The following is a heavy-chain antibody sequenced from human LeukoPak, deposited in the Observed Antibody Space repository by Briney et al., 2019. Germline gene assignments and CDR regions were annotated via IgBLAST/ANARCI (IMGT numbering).Heavy chain of an antibody. CDR3: ARDPCHGALDY. CDR2: ISSSSDTI. CDR1: GFTFSTSG. J-gene: IGHJ4*02. D-gene: IGHD2-2*01. V-gene: IGHV3-48*04. Sequence: GGSLRLSCTGSGFTFSTSGMNWVRQAPGRGLDWISYISSSSDTIVYADSVKGRFTISRDNAKNSLYLQMNSLRAEDTAVYYCARDPCHGALDYWGQGALVTVSS.